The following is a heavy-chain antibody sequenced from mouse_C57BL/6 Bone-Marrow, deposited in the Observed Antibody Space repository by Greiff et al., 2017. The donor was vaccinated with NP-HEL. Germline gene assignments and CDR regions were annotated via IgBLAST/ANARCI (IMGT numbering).Heavy chain of an antibody. CDR2: IDPSDSYT. Sequence: QVQLQQPGAELVKPGASVKLSCKASGYTFTSYWMQWVKQRPGQGLEWIGEIDPSDSYTNYNQKFKGKATLTVDTSSSTAYMQLSSLTSEDSAVYYCARFLYSNYAMDYWGQGTSVTVSS. V-gene: IGHV1-50*01. CDR3: ARFLYSNYAMDY. D-gene: IGHD2-5*01. J-gene: IGHJ4*01. CDR1: GYTFTSYW.